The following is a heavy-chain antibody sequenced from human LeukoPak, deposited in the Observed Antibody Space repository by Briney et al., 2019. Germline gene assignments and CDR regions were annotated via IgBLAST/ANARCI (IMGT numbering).Heavy chain of an antibody. CDR2: ISSSGSTI. CDR1: GFTYSRYE. CDR3: ARELAAEPGPVDY. J-gene: IGHJ4*02. Sequence: PGGSLRLSCTASGFTYSRYEMNWVRQAPGKGLEWVSYISSSGSTIYYADSVKGRFTISRDNAKNSLYLQMNSLRDEDTAVYYCARELAAEPGPVDYWGQGTLVTVSS. V-gene: IGHV3-48*03. D-gene: IGHD6-13*01.